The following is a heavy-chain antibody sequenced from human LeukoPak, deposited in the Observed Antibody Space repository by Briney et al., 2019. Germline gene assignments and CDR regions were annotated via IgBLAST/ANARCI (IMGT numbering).Heavy chain of an antibody. J-gene: IGHJ4*02. CDR3: ARDRGYSYDYAPDY. D-gene: IGHD5-18*01. CDR2: ISSSGSTM. CDR1: GFSFSSYE. Sequence: GGSLTLSCAASGFSFSSYEMNWVRQAPGKGLEWVSYISSSGSTMYSADSVKGRFTISRDNAKNSLYLQMNSLRAEDTGVYYCARDRGYSYDYAPDYWGQGTLVTVSS. V-gene: IGHV3-48*03.